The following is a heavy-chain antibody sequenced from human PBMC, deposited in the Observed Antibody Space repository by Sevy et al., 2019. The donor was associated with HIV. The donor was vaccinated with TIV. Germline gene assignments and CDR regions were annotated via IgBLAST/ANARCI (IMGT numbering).Heavy chain of an antibody. CDR3: ARGPGGANTAKDYYYYGMDV. Sequence: GGSLRLSCAASGFTFSSYSMNWVRQAPGTGLEWVSYISSSISTISYADSVKGRFTISRDNAKNSLYLQMNSLRNEDTAVYYCARGPGGANTAKDYYYYGMDVWGQGTTVTVSS. CDR2: ISSSISTI. D-gene: IGHD3-16*01. CDR1: GFTFSSYS. V-gene: IGHV3-48*02. J-gene: IGHJ6*02.